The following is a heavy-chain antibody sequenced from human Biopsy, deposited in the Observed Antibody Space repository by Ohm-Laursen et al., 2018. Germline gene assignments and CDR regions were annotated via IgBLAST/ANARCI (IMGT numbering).Heavy chain of an antibody. CDR1: GGTFISFG. Sequence: GSSVKVSCNASGGTFISFGISWARQAPGQGLEWMGEINSMFGTTNYAQTFQGRVTITADESTSTAYMEVSSLRSEDTAVYYCAKRGVERGRPLAYWGQGTLVTVSS. V-gene: IGHV1-69*01. CDR3: AKRGVERGRPLAY. CDR2: INSMFGTT. J-gene: IGHJ4*02. D-gene: IGHD1-1*01.